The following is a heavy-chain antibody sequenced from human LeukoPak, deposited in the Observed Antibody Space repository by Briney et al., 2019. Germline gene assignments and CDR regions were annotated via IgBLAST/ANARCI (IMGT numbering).Heavy chain of an antibody. J-gene: IGHJ4*02. D-gene: IGHD6-19*01. CDR2: ISGSGSGT. Sequence: PGGSLRLSCAASGFTFSSYAMNWVRQAPGRGLEWVSTISGSGSGTYYADSVKGRFTISRDNSKNTLYLQMSSLRADDTAVYYCAKKLGMSVAGSPFFFDYWGRGTLVTVSS. CDR1: GFTFSSYA. CDR3: AKKLGMSVAGSPFFFDY. V-gene: IGHV3-23*01.